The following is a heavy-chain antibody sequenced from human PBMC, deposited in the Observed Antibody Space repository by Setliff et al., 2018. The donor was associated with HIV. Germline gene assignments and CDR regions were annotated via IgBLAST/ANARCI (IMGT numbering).Heavy chain of an antibody. V-gene: IGHV4-38-2*01. Sequence: PSETLSLTCAVSGYSISSGYYWGWIRQPPGKGLEWIGSIYHSGSTYYNPSLKSRVTISVDTSKNQFSLKLSSVTAADTAVYYCARQIAVAATPHYLDYWGQGTLVTVTS. CDR3: ARQIAVAATPHYLDY. D-gene: IGHD6-19*01. J-gene: IGHJ4*02. CDR1: GYSISSGYY. CDR2: IYHSGST.